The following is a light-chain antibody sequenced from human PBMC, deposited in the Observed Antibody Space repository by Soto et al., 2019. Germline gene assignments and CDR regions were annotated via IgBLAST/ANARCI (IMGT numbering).Light chain of an antibody. Sequence: AILMTQSPSSLSASVGDRVTITCRASQGIRNDLAWYQQKPGKAPKLLIYEASTLQSGVPSRFSGSYSGTDFTLTIGSLQHEDFETYYCLQAFKYPRTLGQGTKVDIK. CDR2: EAS. CDR3: LQAFKYPRT. CDR1: QGIRND. V-gene: IGKV1-6*01. J-gene: IGKJ1*01.